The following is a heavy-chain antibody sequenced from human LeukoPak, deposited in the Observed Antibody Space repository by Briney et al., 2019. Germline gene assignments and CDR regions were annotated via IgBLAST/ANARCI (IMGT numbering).Heavy chain of an antibody. CDR1: GFTFSSYA. CDR3: AKDSYYGGRPYFDY. D-gene: IGHD4-23*01. V-gene: IGHV3-23*01. J-gene: IGHJ4*02. CDR2: ISGSGGST. Sequence: GGSLRLSCAASGFTFSSYATSWVRQAPGKGLEWVSAISGSGGSTYYADSVKGRFTISRDNSKNTLYLQMNSLRAEDTAVYYCAKDSYYGGRPYFDYWGQGTLVTVSS.